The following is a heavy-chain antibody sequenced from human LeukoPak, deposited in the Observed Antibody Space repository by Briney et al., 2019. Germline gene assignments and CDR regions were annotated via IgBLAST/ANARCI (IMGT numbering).Heavy chain of an antibody. J-gene: IGHJ6*03. CDR3: AKNAYCSGGSCYPYYYYYMDV. CDR2: ISGSGGST. D-gene: IGHD2-15*01. Sequence: GGSLRLSCAASGFTFHDYAMHWVRQAPGKGLEWVSAISGSGGSTYYADSVKGRFTISRDNSKNTLYLQMNSLRAEDTAVYYCAKNAYCSGGSCYPYYYYYMDVWGKGTTVTISS. CDR1: GFTFHDYA. V-gene: IGHV3-23*01.